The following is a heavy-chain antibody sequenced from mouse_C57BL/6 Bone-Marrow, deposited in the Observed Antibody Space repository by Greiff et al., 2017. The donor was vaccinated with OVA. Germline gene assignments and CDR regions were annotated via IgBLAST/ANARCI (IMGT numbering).Heavy chain of an antibody. V-gene: IGHV1-7*01. D-gene: IGHD1-1*01. J-gene: IGHJ1*03. CDR2: INPSSGYP. CDR1: GYTFTSYW. CDR3: ARRLYGSWYFDV. Sequence: VQLQESGAELAKPGASVKLSCKASGYTFTSYWMHWVKQRPGQGLEWIGYINPSSGYPKYNQKFKDKATLTADKASSTAYMQLSSLTYEDSAVYYCARRLYGSWYFDVWGTGTTVTVSS.